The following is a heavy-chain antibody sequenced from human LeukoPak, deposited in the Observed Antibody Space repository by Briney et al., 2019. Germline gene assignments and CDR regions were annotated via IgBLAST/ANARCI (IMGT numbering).Heavy chain of an antibody. V-gene: IGHV1-24*01. CDR3: ATALRYFDWLLL. D-gene: IGHD3-9*01. J-gene: IGHJ4*02. CDR2: FDPEDGET. Sequence: ASVKVSCKVSGYTLTELSMHWVRQAPGKGLEWMGGFDPEDGETIYAQKFQGRVTMTEDTSTDTAYMELSSLRSEDTAVYYCATALRYFDWLLLWGQRTLVTVSS. CDR1: GYTLTELS.